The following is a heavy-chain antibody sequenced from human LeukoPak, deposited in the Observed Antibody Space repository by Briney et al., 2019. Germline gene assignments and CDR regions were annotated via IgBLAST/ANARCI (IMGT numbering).Heavy chain of an antibody. CDR2: ISYDGSNK. Sequence: GGSLRLSCAASGFTFSSYGMHWVRQAPGKGLEWVAVISYDGSNKYYADSVKGRFTISRDNSKNTLYLQMNSLRAEDTAVYYCARVESSGWYGAFDYWGQGMLVTVSS. V-gene: IGHV3-30*03. J-gene: IGHJ4*02. CDR1: GFTFSSYG. D-gene: IGHD6-19*01. CDR3: ARVESSGWYGAFDY.